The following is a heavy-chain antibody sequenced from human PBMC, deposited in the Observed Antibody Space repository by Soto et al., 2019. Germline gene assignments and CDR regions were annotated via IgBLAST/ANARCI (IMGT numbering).Heavy chain of an antibody. J-gene: IGHJ4*02. Sequence: GGSLRLSCAASGFTFSGFGMHWVRQAPGKGLEWVAIIWYDGSDKYYADSVKGRFTISRDNSKNTLYLQMNSLRAGDTAVYHCAFGNLSYYFDFWGQGTPVTVSS. CDR3: AFGNLSYYFDF. CDR2: IWYDGSDK. CDR1: GFTFSGFG. V-gene: IGHV3-33*01. D-gene: IGHD3-16*01.